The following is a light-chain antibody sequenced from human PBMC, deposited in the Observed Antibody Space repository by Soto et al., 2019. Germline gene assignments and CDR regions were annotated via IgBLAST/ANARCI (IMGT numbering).Light chain of an antibody. V-gene: IGKV3-15*01. CDR2: GAS. CDR1: KSVSSN. J-gene: IGKJ1*01. CDR3: QQYHNWPRT. Sequence: EIVRTQSHGTRAVSGEGVDIGGCSTSKSVSSNLAWYQQKPGQAPRLLIYGASTRATGIPARFSVSGPGTAFTLALRTLQSDYFAVHYCQQYHNWPRTFDQGTKVDIK.